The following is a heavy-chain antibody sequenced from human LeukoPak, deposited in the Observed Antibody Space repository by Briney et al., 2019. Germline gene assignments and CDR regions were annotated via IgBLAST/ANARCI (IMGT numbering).Heavy chain of an antibody. CDR1: GYTFTGYY. V-gene: IGHV1-2*02. CDR3: ARGTTRLYYYDSSGYYSDFDY. CDR2: INPNSGGT. D-gene: IGHD3-22*01. J-gene: IGHJ4*02. Sequence: ASVKVSCKASGYTFTGYYMHWVRQAPGQGLEWMGWINPNSGGTNYAQKFQGRVTMTRDTSISTAYMELSRLRSDDTAVYYCARGTTRLYYYDSSGYYSDFDYWGQGTLVTVSS.